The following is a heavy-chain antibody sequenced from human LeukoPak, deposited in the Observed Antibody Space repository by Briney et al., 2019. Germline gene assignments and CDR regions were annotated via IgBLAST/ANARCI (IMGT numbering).Heavy chain of an antibody. CDR2: ISSSSSTI. D-gene: IGHD6-13*01. Sequence: GGSLRLSCAASGFTFSSYSMNWVRQAPGKGLEWVSYISSSSSTIYYADSVKGRFTISRDNAKNSLYLQMNSLRAEDTAVYYCARDGGSSSWSGYYYMDVWGKGTTVTVSS. J-gene: IGHJ6*03. CDR3: ARDGGSSSWSGYYYMDV. V-gene: IGHV3-48*01. CDR1: GFTFSSYS.